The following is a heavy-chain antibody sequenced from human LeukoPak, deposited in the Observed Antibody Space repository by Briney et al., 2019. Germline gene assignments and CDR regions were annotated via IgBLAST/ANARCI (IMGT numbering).Heavy chain of an antibody. D-gene: IGHD1-1*01. J-gene: IGHJ6*02. CDR3: ARPRGTYYYYGMDV. V-gene: IGHV3-21*01. CDR1: GFTFSSQS. CDR2: ISSGSLYI. Sequence: AGGSLRLSCAAPGFTFSSQSMNWVRQAPGKGLEWVSSISSGSLYIYYADSVKDRFTVSRDNAKNSLYLQLNSLRAEDTAVYYCARPRGTYYYYGMDVWGQGTTVTVSS.